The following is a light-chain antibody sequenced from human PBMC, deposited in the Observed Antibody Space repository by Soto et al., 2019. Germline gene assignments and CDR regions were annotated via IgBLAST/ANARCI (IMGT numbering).Light chain of an antibody. V-gene: IGKV3-11*01. J-gene: IGKJ4*01. Sequence: EIVLTQSPATLSLSPGERATLSCRASQNVGSYLAWYQQKPGQAPRLLIYDASNRATGIPARFSGSGSVTDFTLTITGLEPEDFAVYYSQQRGNWPLTFGGGTKLQIK. CDR3: QQRGNWPLT. CDR1: QNVGSY. CDR2: DAS.